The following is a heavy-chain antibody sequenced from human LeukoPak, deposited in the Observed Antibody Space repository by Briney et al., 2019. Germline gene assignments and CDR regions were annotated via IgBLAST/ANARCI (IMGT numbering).Heavy chain of an antibody. CDR1: GFTFSSYS. CDR2: ISSSSSHI. D-gene: IGHD4-17*01. Sequence: GGSLRLSCAASGFTFSSYSMNWVRQAPGKGLEWVSSISSSSSHIYYADSVKGRFTISRDNAKNSLYLQMNSLRAEDTAVYYCARGAYGDYEGVLYYFDYWGQGTLVTVSS. CDR3: ARGAYGDYEGVLYYFDY. J-gene: IGHJ4*02. V-gene: IGHV3-21*01.